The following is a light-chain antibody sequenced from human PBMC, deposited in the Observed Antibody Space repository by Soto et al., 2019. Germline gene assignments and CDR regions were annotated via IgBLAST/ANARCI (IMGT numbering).Light chain of an antibody. CDR1: QTIGID. V-gene: IGKV1-39*01. J-gene: IGKJ4*01. Sequence: DIRMTQFPSSLSASVGDRVTITCRASQTIGIDLNWYQQKPGKVPTLLISATSTLQSGVPSRFVGGGSGTDFSLTISSLQPEDFATYYCQQSHSTPTFGGGTKVEIK. CDR2: ATS. CDR3: QQSHSTPT.